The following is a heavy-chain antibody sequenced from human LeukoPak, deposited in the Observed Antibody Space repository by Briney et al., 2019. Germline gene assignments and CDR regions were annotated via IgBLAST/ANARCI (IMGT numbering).Heavy chain of an antibody. CDR1: GGSFSGDF. D-gene: IGHD5-24*01. CDR3: ASVRRDGYNFPLGPIDY. J-gene: IGHJ4*02. Sequence: SETLSLTCAVYGGSFSGDFWSWIRQSPGKGLEWIGEINHGGSTTYNPSLQSRVTMSVDTSKNQFSLKLSSVTAADTAVYYCASVRRDGYNFPLGPIDYWGQGTLVTVSS. V-gene: IGHV4-34*01. CDR2: INHGGST.